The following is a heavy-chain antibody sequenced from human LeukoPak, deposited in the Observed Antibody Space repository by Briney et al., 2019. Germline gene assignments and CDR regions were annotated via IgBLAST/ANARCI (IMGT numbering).Heavy chain of an antibody. CDR3: ARGGRGPGDYYDL. V-gene: IGHV3-30*01. CDR2: ISYDGSNK. J-gene: IGHJ2*01. CDR1: GFTFSRYT. D-gene: IGHD2-15*01. Sequence: PGGSLRLSCAASGFTFSRYTMHWVRQAPGKGLEWVAGISYDGSNKYYADSVKGRFTISRDNSKNRLYLQMNSLRAEDTAVDYCARGGRGPGDYYDLWGRGTLVTVSS.